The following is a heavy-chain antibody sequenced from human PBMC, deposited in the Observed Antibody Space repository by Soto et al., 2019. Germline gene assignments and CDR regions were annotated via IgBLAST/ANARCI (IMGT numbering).Heavy chain of an antibody. V-gene: IGHV1-46*01. Sequence: ASVKVSCKASGYTFTSYYMHWVRQAPGQGLEWMGIINPSGGSTSYAQKFQGRVTMTRDTSTSTVYMELSSLRSEDTAVYYCAREGGRTYYYDSSGYFPYYLDYWGQGTLVTVSS. J-gene: IGHJ4*02. CDR1: GYTFTSYY. D-gene: IGHD3-22*01. CDR3: AREGGRTYYYDSSGYFPYYLDY. CDR2: INPSGGST.